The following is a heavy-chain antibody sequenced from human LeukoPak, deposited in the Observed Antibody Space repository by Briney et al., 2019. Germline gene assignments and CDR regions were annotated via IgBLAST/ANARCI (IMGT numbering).Heavy chain of an antibody. V-gene: IGHV1-2*02. CDR2: ISPNSGGT. CDR1: GYTFTGYY. J-gene: IGHJ3*02. D-gene: IGHD3-22*01. Sequence: GASVKVSCKASGYTFTGYYMHWVRQAPGQGLEWMGWISPNSGGTNYAQKFQGRVTMTRDTSISTAYMELSRLRSDDTAVYYCARGRSSGTDAFDIWGQGTMVTVSS. CDR3: ARGRSSGTDAFDI.